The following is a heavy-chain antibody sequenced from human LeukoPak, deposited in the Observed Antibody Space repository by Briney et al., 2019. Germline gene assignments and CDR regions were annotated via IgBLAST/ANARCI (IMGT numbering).Heavy chain of an antibody. CDR3: VRVESYDKNDYYRPFDC. V-gene: IGHV3-30*09. CDR2: IPYDGSNK. CDR1: GFTFSSYA. Sequence: PGGSLRLSCAASGFTFSSYAMHWVRQAPGKGLEWVAVIPYDGSNKYYADSVKGRFAISRDNSKNTLYLQMNSLRAEDTAVYYCVRVESYDKNDYYRPFDCWGQGTLVTVSS. D-gene: IGHD3-22*01. J-gene: IGHJ4*02.